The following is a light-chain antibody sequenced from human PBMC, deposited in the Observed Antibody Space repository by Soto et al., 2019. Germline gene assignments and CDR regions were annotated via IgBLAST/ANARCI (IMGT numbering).Light chain of an antibody. J-gene: IGKJ1*01. V-gene: IGKV1-8*01. CDR1: QDVGRY. CDR2: GSS. Sequence: AIRMTQSPSSLSASAGDRVAIACRASQDVGRYLAWYQQKPGQAPKLLIYGSSTLQSGVPSRFSGCGSGTDFTLTISCLQSEDFATYYCQHYNNYPWTVGQGTKVELK. CDR3: QHYNNYPWT.